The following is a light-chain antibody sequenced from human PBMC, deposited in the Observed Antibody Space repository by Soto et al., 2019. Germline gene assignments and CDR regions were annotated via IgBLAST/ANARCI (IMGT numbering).Light chain of an antibody. CDR1: QSVLYNSDNKNY. CDR2: WAS. CDR3: QQYYTTLS. V-gene: IGKV4-1*01. Sequence: DIVMTQSPDSLAVSLGERATINCKSSQSVLYNSDNKNYLAWYQQKAGQPPKLLIYWASTRDSGVPHRFSGSGSGADFTLTISNLQAEDVAVYYCQQYYTTLSFGGGTKVEIK. J-gene: IGKJ4*01.